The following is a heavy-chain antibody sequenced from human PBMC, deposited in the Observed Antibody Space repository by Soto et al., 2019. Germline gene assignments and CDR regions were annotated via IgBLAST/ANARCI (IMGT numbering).Heavy chain of an antibody. V-gene: IGHV1-8*01. CDR1: GYTFTSYD. D-gene: IGHD5-18*01. Sequence: ASVNVSCKASGYTFTSYDINWVLQATGQGLEWMGWMNPNSGNTGYAQKFQGRVTMTRNTSISTAYMELSSLRSEDTAVYYCARGRDSTQVYYYYYMDVWGKGTTVTVSS. CDR2: MNPNSGNT. CDR3: ARGRDSTQVYYYYYMDV. J-gene: IGHJ6*03.